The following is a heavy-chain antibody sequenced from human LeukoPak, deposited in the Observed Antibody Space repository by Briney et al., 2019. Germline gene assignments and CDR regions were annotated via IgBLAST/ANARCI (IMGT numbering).Heavy chain of an antibody. D-gene: IGHD3-10*01. J-gene: IGHJ4*02. CDR3: ASFRDY. V-gene: IGHV3-48*02. CDR2: ISSSSTI. CDR1: GFTFSSYG. Sequence: PGGALRLSCAASGFTFSSYGMHWVRPAPGKGLEWVSYISSSSTIYYADSVKGRFTISRDNAKNSLYLQMNSLRDEDTALYYCASFRDYWGQGTLVTVCS.